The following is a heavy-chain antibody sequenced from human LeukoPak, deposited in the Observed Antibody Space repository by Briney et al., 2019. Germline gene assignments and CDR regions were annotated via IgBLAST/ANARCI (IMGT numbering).Heavy chain of an antibody. J-gene: IGHJ3*02. D-gene: IGHD2-2*02. CDR2: IIDSGAT. Sequence: SETLSLTCGVSGGSFSGYFWTWIRQPPGKGLEWIGEIIDSGATNYNPSLESRVAMSVDTSKNQVSLRLSSVTAADTAVYYCATLYLVNAFDIWGPGTLVTVSS. V-gene: IGHV4-34*12. CDR3: ATLYLVNAFDI. CDR1: GGSFSGYF.